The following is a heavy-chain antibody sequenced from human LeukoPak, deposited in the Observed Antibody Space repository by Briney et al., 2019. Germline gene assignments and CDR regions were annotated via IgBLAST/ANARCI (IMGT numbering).Heavy chain of an antibody. D-gene: IGHD4-17*01. J-gene: IGHJ4*02. CDR1: GFTFSSYA. Sequence: GGSLRLSCAASGFTFSSYAMSWVRQAPGKGLEWVSAISGSGGSTYYADSVKGRFTISRDNSKNTLYLQMNSLRAEDTAVYYCAKLYGDYGPNDLLLSPPFDYWGQGTLVTVSS. V-gene: IGHV3-23*01. CDR2: ISGSGGST. CDR3: AKLYGDYGPNDLLLSPPFDY.